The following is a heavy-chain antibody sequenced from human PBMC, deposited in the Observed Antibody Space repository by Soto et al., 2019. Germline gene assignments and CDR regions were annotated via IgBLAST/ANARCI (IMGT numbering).Heavy chain of an antibody. Sequence: LSLTCTVSGGSVSSGSYYLSWIRQPPGKGLEWIGYIYYSGSTNYNPSLKSRVTISVDTSKNQFSLKLSSVTAADTAVYYCARVPSIAARPLQNCGKGTLVTVAS. CDR2: IYYSGST. V-gene: IGHV4-61*01. CDR3: ARVPSIAARPLQN. J-gene: IGHJ4*02. CDR1: GGSVSSGSYY. D-gene: IGHD6-6*01.